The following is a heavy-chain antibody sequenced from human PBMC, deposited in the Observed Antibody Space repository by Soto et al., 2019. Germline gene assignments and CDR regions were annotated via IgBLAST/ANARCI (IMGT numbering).Heavy chain of an antibody. CDR1: GLPFSSYG. D-gene: IGHD3-10*01. Sequence: QVQLVESGGGVVQPGRSLRLSCAASGLPFSSYGMPWVRKAQGRGLEWGAVISYDGSNKYYADSVKGRFTISRDNSKNTLYLQMNSLRAEDTAVYYCAKDLAMVRGVIRWQDVWGQGTTVTVSS. CDR2: ISYDGSNK. CDR3: AKDLAMVRGVIRWQDV. J-gene: IGHJ6*02. V-gene: IGHV3-30*18.